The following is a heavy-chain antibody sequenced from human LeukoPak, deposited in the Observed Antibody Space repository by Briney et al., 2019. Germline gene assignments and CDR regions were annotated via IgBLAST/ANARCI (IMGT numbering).Heavy chain of an antibody. D-gene: IGHD2-15*01. J-gene: IGHJ4*02. CDR3: ARDPPYCSGGSCNDY. CDR1: GFTFSSYW. Sequence: GGSLRLSCAASGFTFSSYWMSWGRQAPRKGLGWVANIKQDGSEKYYVDSVKGRFTISRDNAKNSLYLQMNSLRAEDTAVYYCARDPPYCSGGSCNDYWGQGTLVTVSS. CDR2: IKQDGSEK. V-gene: IGHV3-7*03.